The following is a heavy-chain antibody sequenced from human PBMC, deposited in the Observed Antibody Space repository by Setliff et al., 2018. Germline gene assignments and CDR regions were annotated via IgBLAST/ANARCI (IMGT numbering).Heavy chain of an antibody. CDR1: GYTFSHSG. J-gene: IGHJ4*02. CDR3: SRLVRYCSKTTCQTASGAEL. CDR2: ISVYTGNT. D-gene: IGHD2-8*01. Sequence: ASVKVSCKASGYTFSHSGITWVRQAPGQGLEWMGWISVYTGNTNYAPKLQGRVTMTTDASTSTAYMELRSLTSDDTAVYYCSRLVRYCSKTTCQTASGAELWGQGTLVTVSS. V-gene: IGHV1-18*01.